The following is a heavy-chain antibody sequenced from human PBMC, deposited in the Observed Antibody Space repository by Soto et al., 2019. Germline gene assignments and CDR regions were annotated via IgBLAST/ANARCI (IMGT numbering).Heavy chain of an antibody. CDR3: ARGGENNFWSGFPDY. Sequence: QVHLVESGGGVVQPGKSLRLSCAASGFTFSRFAINWVRQTPGKGLEWVAVVSYDASNKMYADSVKGRFTISRDNFRNMGFLQMSSLSAEDTSIYYCARGGENNFWSGFPDYWGQGTLVTVSS. J-gene: IGHJ4*02. V-gene: IGHV3-30-3*01. CDR1: GFTFSRFA. D-gene: IGHD3-3*01. CDR2: VSYDASNK.